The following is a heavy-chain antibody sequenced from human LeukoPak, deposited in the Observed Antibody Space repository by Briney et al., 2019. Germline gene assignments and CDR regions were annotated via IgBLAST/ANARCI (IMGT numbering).Heavy chain of an antibody. D-gene: IGHD6-13*01. Sequence: GGSLRLSCAASGFTFSSYGMHWVRQAPGKGLEWVAIIWYDGTNKYYSDSVKGRFTISIDDSKNTVYLQMTSLRAEDTALYYCAIDGYSNSWYYFDYWGQETLVTVSS. V-gene: IGHV3-33*01. CDR1: GFTFSSYG. CDR2: IWYDGTNK. CDR3: AIDGYSNSWYYFDY. J-gene: IGHJ4*02.